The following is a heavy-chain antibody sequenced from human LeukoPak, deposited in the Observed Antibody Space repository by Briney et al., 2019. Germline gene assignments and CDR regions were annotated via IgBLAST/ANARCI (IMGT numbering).Heavy chain of an antibody. CDR3: AREGWSNAFDI. D-gene: IGHD6-19*01. V-gene: IGHV1-58*02. CDR1: GFTFTSSA. CDR2: IVVGSGNT. J-gene: IGHJ3*02. Sequence: ASVKVSCKASGFTFTSSAMQWVRQARGQRLEWIGWIVVGSGNTNYAQKFQERVTITRDMSTSTAYMELSSLRAEDTAVYYCAREGWSNAFDIWGQGTMVTVSS.